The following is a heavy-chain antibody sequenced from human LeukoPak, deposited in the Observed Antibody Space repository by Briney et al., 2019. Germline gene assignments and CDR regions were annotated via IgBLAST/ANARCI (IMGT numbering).Heavy chain of an antibody. CDR3: ARAQRQGIVDH. CDR1: GFTFSMYD. D-gene: IGHD1-26*01. CDR2: IGTAGDT. J-gene: IGHJ4*02. V-gene: IGHV3-13*01. Sequence: PGGSLRLSCAASGFTFSMYDMHWVRQARGKGLEWVSAIGTAGDTYYAGSVKGRFTTSRENAKNSLYLQMNTLKPEDTALYYCARAQRQGIVDHWGQGTLVTVSS.